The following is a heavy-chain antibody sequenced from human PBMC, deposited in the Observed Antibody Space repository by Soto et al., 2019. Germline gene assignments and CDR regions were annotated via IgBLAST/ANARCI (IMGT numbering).Heavy chain of an antibody. J-gene: IGHJ6*02. D-gene: IGHD3-10*01. CDR3: ATQGFGVLHGLVDV. CDR1: GGSISSISNHY. V-gene: IGHV4-59*08. CDR2: MSYSGYT. Sequence: QVQLQESGPGLVKPSETLSLTCTVSGGSISSISNHYCSWIRLPPGKGLEWIGYMSYSGYTSYNPSLQSRVIISVDTSKTQFSLNLTSVTAADTAVYYCATQGFGVLHGLVDVWGQGTTVTVSS.